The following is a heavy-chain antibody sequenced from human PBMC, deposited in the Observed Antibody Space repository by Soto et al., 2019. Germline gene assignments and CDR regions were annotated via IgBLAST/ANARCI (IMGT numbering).Heavy chain of an antibody. J-gene: IGHJ6*03. Sequence: ASETLSLTCTVSGGSISSSSYYWGWIRQPPGKGLEWIGSIYYSGSTYYNPSLKSRVTISVDTSKNQFSLKLSSVTAADTAVYYCARHNGGWYFSYYYYYYMDVWGKGTTVTVSS. D-gene: IGHD6-19*01. CDR3: ARHNGGWYFSYYYYYYMDV. CDR1: GGSISSSSYY. V-gene: IGHV4-39*01. CDR2: IYYSGST.